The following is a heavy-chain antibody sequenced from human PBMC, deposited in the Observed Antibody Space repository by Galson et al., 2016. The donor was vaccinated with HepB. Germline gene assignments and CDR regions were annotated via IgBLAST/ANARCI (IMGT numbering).Heavy chain of an antibody. D-gene: IGHD2/OR15-2a*01. V-gene: IGHV3-21*01. J-gene: IGHJ4*02. Sequence: SLRLSCAASGFTFSSYSMNWVRQAPGKGLEWVSSISSSSSYIYYADSVRGRFTISRDNAKNSLYLQMNSLRAEDTAVYYCTRGDYYCNSGQPFDCWGQGTLVTGSS. CDR2: ISSSSSYI. CDR3: TRGDYYCNSGQPFDC. CDR1: GFTFSSYS.